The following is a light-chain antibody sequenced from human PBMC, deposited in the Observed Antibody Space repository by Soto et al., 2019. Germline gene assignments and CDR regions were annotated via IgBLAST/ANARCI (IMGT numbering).Light chain of an antibody. CDR1: QSISGN. CDR2: GAS. V-gene: IGKV3-15*01. Sequence: EIVMTPPPPTLSLSAGETPTLSCRACQSISGNLAWYQQNPGQAPRLLIYGASTRATGVPARFSDSGSETEFSLTISSLQSEDFAVYYCQQYNNWPPTFGQGTRLEIK. CDR3: QQYNNWPPT. J-gene: IGKJ5*01.